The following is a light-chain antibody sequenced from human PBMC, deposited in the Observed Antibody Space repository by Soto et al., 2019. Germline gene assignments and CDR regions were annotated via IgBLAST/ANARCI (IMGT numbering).Light chain of an antibody. CDR3: QSFDNSLGAYV. CDR1: SSNIGAGFD. Sequence: QSVLTQPPSVSGAPGQRVTISCTGSSSNIGAGFDVHWYQQLPRTAPKPLMLYNSYRPSGVHALFSGSKSGTSASLAITGRQAEVEAAYYCQSFDNSLGAYVFGTGTKVTVL. CDR2: YNS. J-gene: IGLJ1*01. V-gene: IGLV1-40*01.